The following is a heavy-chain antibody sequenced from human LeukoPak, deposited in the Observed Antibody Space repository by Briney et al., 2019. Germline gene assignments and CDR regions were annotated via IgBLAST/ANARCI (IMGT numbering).Heavy chain of an antibody. CDR2: ISSSSSTI. CDR3: ARDSPQPDY. Sequence: GGPLRLSCAASGFTFSSYSMNWVRQAPGKGLEWVSYISSSSSTIYYADSVKGRFTISRDNAKNSLYLQMNSLRAEDTAVYYCARDSPQPDYWGQGTLVTVSS. V-gene: IGHV3-48*01. J-gene: IGHJ4*02. CDR1: GFTFSSYS.